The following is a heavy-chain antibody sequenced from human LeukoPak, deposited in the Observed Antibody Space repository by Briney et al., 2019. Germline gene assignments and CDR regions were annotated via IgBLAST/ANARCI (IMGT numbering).Heavy chain of an antibody. J-gene: IGHJ4*02. CDR2: ISSNGGST. D-gene: IGHD3-9*01. V-gene: IGHV3-64D*06. CDR3: VKDLLRHFDYISGPLGY. CDR1: GFTFSSYA. Sequence: GGSLRLSCSASGFTFSSYAMHWVRQAPGKGLEYVSAISSNGGSTYYVDSVKGRFTISRDNSKNTLYLQMSSLRAEDTAVYYCVKDLLRHFDYISGPLGYWGQGTLVTVSS.